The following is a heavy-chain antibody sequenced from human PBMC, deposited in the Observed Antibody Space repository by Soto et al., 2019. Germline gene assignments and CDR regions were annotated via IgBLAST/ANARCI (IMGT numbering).Heavy chain of an antibody. V-gene: IGHV3-23*01. CDR2: ISSSGDRT. CDR3: AKGLGSSGWSDYDY. CDR1: GFTFSSYA. Sequence: ESGGGLVQPGGSLRLSCAASGFTFSSYAMTWVRQAPGLGLEWVSGISSSGDRTHYADSVKGRFTISRDNSENTVSLQMNSRRADDTAVYYCAKGLGSSGWSDYDYWGQGTLVTVSS. D-gene: IGHD6-19*01. J-gene: IGHJ4*02.